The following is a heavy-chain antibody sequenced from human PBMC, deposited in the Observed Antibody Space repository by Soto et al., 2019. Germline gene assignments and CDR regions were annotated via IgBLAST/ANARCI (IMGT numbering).Heavy chain of an antibody. CDR3: ARPHWGPDYITQSYDS. Sequence: QVHLVESGGGVVQPGRSLRLSCAASGFTFSTYAIHWVRQAPGKGLEWVAVISNDGGEKYYADSVKGRSTISRDNSKNTLYLQMNSLRPEDTAVYYCARPHWGPDYITQSYDSWGQGTLVTVSS. J-gene: IGHJ4*02. CDR1: GFTFSTYA. CDR2: ISNDGGEK. V-gene: IGHV3-30-3*01. D-gene: IGHD4-4*01.